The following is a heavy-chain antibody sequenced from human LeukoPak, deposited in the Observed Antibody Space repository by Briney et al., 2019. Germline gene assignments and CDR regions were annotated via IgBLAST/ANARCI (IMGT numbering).Heavy chain of an antibody. CDR1: GGSFSGYY. V-gene: IGHV4-34*01. D-gene: IGHD1-26*01. Sequence: SETLSLTCAVHGGSFSGYYWSWIRQPPGKGLEWIGEINHSGSTNYNPSLKSRVTISVDTSKNQFSLKLSSVTAADTAVYYCARGTGGSYFRFDYWGQGTLVTVSS. CDR2: INHSGST. J-gene: IGHJ4*02. CDR3: ARGTGGSYFRFDY.